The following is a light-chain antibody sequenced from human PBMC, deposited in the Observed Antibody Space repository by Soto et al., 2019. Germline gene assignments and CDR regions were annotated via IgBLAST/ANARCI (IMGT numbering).Light chain of an antibody. J-gene: IGLJ3*02. V-gene: IGLV2-23*02. CDR2: EVT. CDR1: SSDVGTYNL. Sequence: QSALTQPASVSGSPGQSITISCTGTSSDVGTYNLVSWYQQHPGEAPKLMIYEVTKRPSGVSNRFSGSKSGNTASLTISGLQAEDEDDYYCGSHAGSSTFLFGGGTKRTVL. CDR3: GSHAGSSTFL.